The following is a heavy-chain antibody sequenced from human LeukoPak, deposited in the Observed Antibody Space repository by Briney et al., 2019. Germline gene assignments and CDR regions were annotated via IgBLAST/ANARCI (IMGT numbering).Heavy chain of an antibody. D-gene: IGHD1-26*01. CDR2: VRYDGSNE. V-gene: IGHV3-30*02. CDR3: AKRMVELLLDY. Sequence: GVSLRLSCAASGFVFSDYGMHWVRQAPGKGLEWVAFVRYDGSNEYYADPVKGRFTISRDNSKNTLYLQMNSLRAEDTAVYYCAKRMVELLLDYWGQGTLVTVSS. J-gene: IGHJ4*02. CDR1: GFVFSDYG.